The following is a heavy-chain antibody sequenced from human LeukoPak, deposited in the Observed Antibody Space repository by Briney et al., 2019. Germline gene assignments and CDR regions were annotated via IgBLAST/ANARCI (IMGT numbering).Heavy chain of an antibody. CDR1: GYTFTSYY. Sequence: ASVKVSCKASGYTFTSYYMNWVRQAPGQGLEWMGIINPSGGSTSYAQKFQGRVTMTRDTSTSTVYMELSSLRSEDTAVYYCARPKKTRDVSGSYPLYGVDVWXQGTTVTVS. CDR2: INPSGGST. CDR3: ARPKKTRDVSGSYPLYGVDV. J-gene: IGHJ6*02. D-gene: IGHD1-26*01. V-gene: IGHV1-46*01.